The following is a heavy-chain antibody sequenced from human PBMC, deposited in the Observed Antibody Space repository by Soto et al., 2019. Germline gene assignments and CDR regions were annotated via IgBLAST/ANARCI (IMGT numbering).Heavy chain of an antibody. J-gene: IGHJ2*01. CDR1: GFTVSSNY. D-gene: IGHD2-15*01. CDR2: IYSGGST. V-gene: IGHV3-53*01. Sequence: GGSLRLSCAASGFTVSSNYMSWGRQAPGKGLEWVSVIYSGGSTYYADSVKGRFTISRDNSKNTLYLQMNSLRAEDTAVYYCARDRGVAATGYFDLWGRGNPVPVSS. CDR3: ARDRGVAATGYFDL.